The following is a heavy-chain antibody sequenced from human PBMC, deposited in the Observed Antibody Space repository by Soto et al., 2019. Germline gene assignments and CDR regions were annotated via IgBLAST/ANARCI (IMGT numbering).Heavy chain of an antibody. CDR2: IVVGSGNT. D-gene: IGHD3-3*01. Sequence: ASVKVSCKASGFTFTSSAMQWVRQARGQRLEWIGWIVVGSGNTNYAQKFQERVTITRDMSTSTAYMELSSLRSEDTAVYYCAAVLRDFWSGYSSDDYYYYMDVWGTGITVTVSS. V-gene: IGHV1-58*02. CDR1: GFTFTSSA. CDR3: AAVLRDFWSGYSSDDYYYYMDV. J-gene: IGHJ6*03.